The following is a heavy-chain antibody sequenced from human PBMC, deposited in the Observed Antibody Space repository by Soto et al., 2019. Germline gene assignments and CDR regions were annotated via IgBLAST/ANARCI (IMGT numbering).Heavy chain of an antibody. V-gene: IGHV3-33*01. CDR1: GFTFSSYG. D-gene: IGHD2-15*01. Sequence: HVQLVESGGGVVQPGRSLRLSCAASGFTFSSYGMHWVRQAPGKRLEWVAVIWYDGSNKYYADSVKGRFTISRDNSKNTLYLQMNSLRAEDTAVYYCARDHQDIVVVVAAYYGMDVWGQGTTVTVSS. CDR2: IWYDGSNK. J-gene: IGHJ6*02. CDR3: ARDHQDIVVVVAAYYGMDV.